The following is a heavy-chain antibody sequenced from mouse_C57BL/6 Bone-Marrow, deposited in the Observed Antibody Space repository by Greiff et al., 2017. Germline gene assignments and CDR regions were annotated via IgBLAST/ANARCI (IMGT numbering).Heavy chain of an antibody. J-gene: IGHJ2*01. CDR3: SSFDGNYFDF. D-gene: IGHD2-3*01. CDR2: IDPEIGDT. V-gene: IGHV14-4*01. CDR1: GFNIKDDY. Sequence: EVKLQESGAELVRPGASVKLSCTASGFNIKDDYIHWVNQRPEQGLEWIGWIDPEIGDTEYASKFQGKATITSDTSSNTAYLQLSSLTSEDTAVYYCSSFDGNYFDFWGQGTPLTVAS.